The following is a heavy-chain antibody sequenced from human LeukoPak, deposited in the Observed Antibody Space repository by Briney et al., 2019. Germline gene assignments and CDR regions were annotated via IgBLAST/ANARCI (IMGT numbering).Heavy chain of an antibody. CDR3: ARRAGAYSHPYDY. D-gene: IGHD4/OR15-4a*01. Sequence: GGSLRLSCAASGFTFTSYAMSWVRQAPGKGLEWVSFIYSDNTHYSDSVKGRFTISRDNSKNTLYLQMNSLRAEDTAVYYCARRAGAYSHPYDYWGQGTLVTVSS. CDR2: IYSDNT. V-gene: IGHV3-53*01. CDR1: GFTFTSYA. J-gene: IGHJ4*02.